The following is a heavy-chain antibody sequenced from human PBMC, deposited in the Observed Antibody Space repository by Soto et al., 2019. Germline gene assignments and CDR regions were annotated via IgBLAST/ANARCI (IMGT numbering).Heavy chain of an antibody. Sequence: VGSLRLSCEASGFTFTTCWMTWVRQAPGKGLEWVANINKDGSEKFYVDSVKGRFTISRDNAKNSLFLQMNSLRAEDTAVYYCARDRSLLSGSYGYWGQGTLVTVSS. CDR1: GFTFTTCW. J-gene: IGHJ4*02. V-gene: IGHV3-7*03. CDR2: INKDGSEK. D-gene: IGHD1-26*01. CDR3: ARDRSLLSGSYGY.